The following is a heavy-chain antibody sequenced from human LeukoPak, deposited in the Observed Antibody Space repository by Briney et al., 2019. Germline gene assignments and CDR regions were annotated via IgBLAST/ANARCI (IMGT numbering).Heavy chain of an antibody. J-gene: IGHJ4*02. CDR3: AKGDTGVIRRYYLDS. V-gene: IGHV3-23*05. D-gene: IGHD5-18*01. CDR1: GFTFSNYG. CDR2: TDTSGVIT. Sequence: GGSLGLSCAASGFTFSNYGMNWVRQAPGKGLEWVSVTDTSGVITYYTDSVKGRFTISRDNSKNTLNLQMDSLRVEDTAVYYCAKGDTGVIRRYYLDSWGQGTLVTVSS.